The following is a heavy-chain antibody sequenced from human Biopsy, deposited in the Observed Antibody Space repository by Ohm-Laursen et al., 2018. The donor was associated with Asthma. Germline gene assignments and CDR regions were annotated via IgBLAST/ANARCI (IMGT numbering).Heavy chain of an antibody. CDR2: ISSDVRE. J-gene: IGHJ4*02. Sequence: SLRLSCAATGFTFRNFGMHWVRQAPGKGLEWVTLISSDVREWYADSVKGRFTISRDNSKNTLDLQMNSLRGDDTAVYYCVRWRSGYPDHYSDFWGLGTLVTVSS. V-gene: IGHV3-30*03. CDR1: GFTFRNFG. D-gene: IGHD2-21*01. CDR3: VRWRSGYPDHYSDF.